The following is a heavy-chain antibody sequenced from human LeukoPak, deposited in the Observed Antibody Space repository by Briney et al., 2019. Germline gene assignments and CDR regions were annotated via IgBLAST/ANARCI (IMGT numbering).Heavy chain of an antibody. V-gene: IGHV3-21*01. CDR2: ISSSSSYI. J-gene: IGHJ3*02. CDR1: GFTFSSYS. CDR3: ASPHGVPGAFDI. Sequence: PGGSLGLSCAASGFTFSSYSMNWVRQAPGKGLEWVSSISSSSSYIYYADSVKGRFTISRDNAKNSLYLQMNSLRAEDTAVYYCASPHGVPGAFDIWGQGTMVTVSS. D-gene: IGHD3-16*01.